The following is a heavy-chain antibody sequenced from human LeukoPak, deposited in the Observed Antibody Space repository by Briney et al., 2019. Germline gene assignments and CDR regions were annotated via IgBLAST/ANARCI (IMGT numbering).Heavy chain of an antibody. CDR1: GYTFTSYG. CDR2: ISAYNGNT. J-gene: IGHJ6*02. D-gene: IGHD6-6*01. V-gene: IGHV1-18*01. CDR3: ARYSSSSLFFYGMDV. Sequence: ASVKVSCKASGYTFTSYGISWVRQAPGQGLEWMGWISAYNGNTNYAQKLQGRVTMTTDTSTSTDYMELRSLRSDDTAVYYCARYSSSSLFFYGMDVWGQGTTVTVSS.